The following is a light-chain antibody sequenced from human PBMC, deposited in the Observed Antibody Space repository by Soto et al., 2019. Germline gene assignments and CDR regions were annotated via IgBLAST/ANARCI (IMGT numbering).Light chain of an antibody. Sequence: QSVLTQPASVSGSPGQSITISCTGTSSDVGSYNLVSWYQQHPGKAPKLMIYEGSKRPSGVSNRFSGSKSGNTASLTISGLQAEDDADYYCCSYAGSSTFVVFGGGTKLTVL. CDR2: EGS. J-gene: IGLJ2*01. V-gene: IGLV2-23*03. CDR3: CSYAGSSTFVV. CDR1: SSDVGSYNL.